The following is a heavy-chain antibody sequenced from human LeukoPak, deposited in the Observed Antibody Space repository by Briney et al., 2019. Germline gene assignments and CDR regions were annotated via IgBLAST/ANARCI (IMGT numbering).Heavy chain of an antibody. D-gene: IGHD6-13*01. Sequence: ASVKVSCKASGYTFTVYYMHWVRQAPGQGLEWMGRINPNSGGTNYAQKFQGRVTMTRDTSISTAYMELSRLRSDDTAVYYCAREESSSWFIDYWGQGTLVTVSS. CDR3: AREESSSWFIDY. J-gene: IGHJ4*02. V-gene: IGHV1-2*06. CDR1: GYTFTVYY. CDR2: INPNSGGT.